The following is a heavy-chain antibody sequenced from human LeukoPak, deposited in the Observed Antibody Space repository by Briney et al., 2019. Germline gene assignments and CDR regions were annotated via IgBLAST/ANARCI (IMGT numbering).Heavy chain of an antibody. CDR1: GMTFSNHW. V-gene: IGHV3-74*01. J-gene: IGHJ4*02. CDR3: TTGPSYGYEW. D-gene: IGHD3-16*01. CDR2: IKTDGRTT. Sequence: GGSLRLSCAASGMTFSNHWMHWVRQAPGKGLVWVSLIKTDGRTTIYAESVKGRFTISRDNGKSILYLQMNSLRAEDTGIYYCTTGPSYGYEWWGQGTVVTVPS.